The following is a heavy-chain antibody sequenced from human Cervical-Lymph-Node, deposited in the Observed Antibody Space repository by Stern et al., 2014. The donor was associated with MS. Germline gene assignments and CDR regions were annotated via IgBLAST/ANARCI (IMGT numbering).Heavy chain of an antibody. CDR1: GFTFSTYA. V-gene: IGHV3-23*01. J-gene: IGHJ6*02. D-gene: IGHD2-2*01. Sequence: EVQLLESGGGLVQPGGSLRLSCAASGFTFSTYAFSWVRQAPGKGLEWVSSIGDRGVYTYYADSVKGRFTISRDNSKSMLYLEMQSLRAEDTAVYHCAKDLGRGVVVVPLYGLDVWGQGTTVTVSS. CDR2: IGDRGVYT. CDR3: AKDLGRGVVVVPLYGLDV.